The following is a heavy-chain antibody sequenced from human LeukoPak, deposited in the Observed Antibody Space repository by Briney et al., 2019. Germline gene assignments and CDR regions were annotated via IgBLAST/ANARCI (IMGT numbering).Heavy chain of an antibody. CDR3: ARSACSGGSCGEAFDI. CDR1: GFTFSYYA. Sequence: PGGSLRLSCAASGFTFSYYAIHWVRQAPGKGLEWVAFIRYDGSNKYYADSVKGRFTISRDNSKNTLYLQMNSLRAEDTAVYYCARSACSGGSCGEAFDIWGQGTMVTVSS. D-gene: IGHD2-15*01. J-gene: IGHJ3*02. V-gene: IGHV3-30*02. CDR2: IRYDGSNK.